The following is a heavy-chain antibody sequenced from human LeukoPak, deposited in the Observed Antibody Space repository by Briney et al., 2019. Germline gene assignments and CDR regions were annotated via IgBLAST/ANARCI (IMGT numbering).Heavy chain of an antibody. Sequence: ASVKVSCKASDHYFTNYGITWVRQAPGQGLEWMGWISTYNGNTNYAQKLQGRVTMTTDTSTSTAYMELRSLRSDDTAVYYCARVYCGGDCYSAVEFDYGGQGTLVSVSS. V-gene: IGHV1-18*01. CDR1: DHYFTNYG. J-gene: IGHJ4*02. CDR3: ARVYCGGDCYSAVEFDY. D-gene: IGHD2-21*02. CDR2: ISTYNGNT.